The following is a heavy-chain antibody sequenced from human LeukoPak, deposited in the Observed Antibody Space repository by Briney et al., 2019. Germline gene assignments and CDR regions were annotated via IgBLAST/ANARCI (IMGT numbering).Heavy chain of an antibody. J-gene: IGHJ4*02. Sequence: GSLRLSCAASGFTFSSYSMNWVRQTPGEGREGVSSISSRSSYRYQADSTKGRLTISRDNAKNSLYQQMSNLRAEDTAIYYCAVDPRERRDYWGQGTLDTVSS. CDR1: GFTFSSYS. CDR2: ISSRSSYR. D-gene: IGHD6-25*01. V-gene: IGHV3-21*01. CDR3: AVDPRERRDY.